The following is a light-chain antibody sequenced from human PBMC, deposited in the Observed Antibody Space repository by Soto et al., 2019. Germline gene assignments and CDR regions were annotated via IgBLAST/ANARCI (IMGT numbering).Light chain of an antibody. Sequence: EIVLTQSPGTLSLSPGERATLSYRASQSVSSNYLAWYQQKPGQAPRLLIYGASNRATGIPDRFSGSGSGTDFTLTISRLEPEDFAVYYCQQYYSSPWTFGQGTNVETK. CDR1: QSVSSNY. CDR2: GAS. V-gene: IGKV3-20*01. J-gene: IGKJ1*01. CDR3: QQYYSSPWT.